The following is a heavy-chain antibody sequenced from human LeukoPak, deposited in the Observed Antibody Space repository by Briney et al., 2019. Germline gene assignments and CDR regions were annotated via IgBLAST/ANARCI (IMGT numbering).Heavy chain of an antibody. CDR1: GFTFSSYS. CDR2: ISSSSSYI. Sequence: GGSLRLSCAASGFTFSSYSMNWVRQAPGKGLEWVSSISSSSSYIYYTDSVKGRFTISRDNAKNSLYLQMNSLRAEDTAVYYCARVSSTGECDYWGQGTLVTVSS. CDR3: ARVSSTGECDY. D-gene: IGHD2-2*01. V-gene: IGHV3-21*01. J-gene: IGHJ4*02.